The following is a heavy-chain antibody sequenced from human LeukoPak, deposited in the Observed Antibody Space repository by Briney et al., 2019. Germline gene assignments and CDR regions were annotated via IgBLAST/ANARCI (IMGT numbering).Heavy chain of an antibody. CDR3: ARQGFDAFDL. V-gene: IGHV3-21*01. Sequence: GGSLRLSCAASGFTFSTYTLNWVRQAPGKGLEWVSSISSGSRYIYYADSVKGRFTISRDDAKNSPYLQMDSLRAEDTAVYHCARQGFDAFDLWGQGTMVTVSS. D-gene: IGHD2-15*01. J-gene: IGHJ3*01. CDR1: GFTFSTYT. CDR2: ISSGSRYI.